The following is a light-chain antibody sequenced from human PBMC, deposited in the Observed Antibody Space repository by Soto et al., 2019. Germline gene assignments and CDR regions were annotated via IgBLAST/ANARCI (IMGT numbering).Light chain of an antibody. CDR1: QSVTFY. V-gene: IGKV3-11*01. Sequence: EIVLTQSPATLSLSPGQRATLSCRASQSVTFYLAWYQQKPGQAPRLLIYDTSNRATGIPARFSGSGSGTEFTLTISSLEPGYVAVYYCQQRGTWPPTFGQGTKLEIK. J-gene: IGKJ2*01. CDR2: DTS. CDR3: QQRGTWPPT.